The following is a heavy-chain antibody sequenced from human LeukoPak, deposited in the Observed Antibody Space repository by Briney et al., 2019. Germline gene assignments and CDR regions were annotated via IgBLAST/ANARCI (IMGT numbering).Heavy chain of an antibody. CDR1: GGSISNTTYY. CDR3: AGGRSSILAY. CDR2: NYYSGTT. D-gene: IGHD6-19*01. V-gene: IGHV4-39*01. Sequence: SETLSLTCTVSGGSISNTTYYWGWIRQPPGKGLEWVGSNYYSGTTYYNPSLKSRVTISADTSKNQFSLKLSSVTATDTAVYYCAGGRSSILAYWGQGALVTVSS. J-gene: IGHJ4*02.